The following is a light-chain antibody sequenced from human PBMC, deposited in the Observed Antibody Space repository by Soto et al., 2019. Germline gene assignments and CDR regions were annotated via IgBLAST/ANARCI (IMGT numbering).Light chain of an antibody. CDR1: QSVSSSY. CDR2: GAS. Sequence: DIVLTQSPGTLSLSPGERATLSCRASQSVSSSYLAWYQQKPGQAPRLLIYGASSRATGIPDRFSGSGSVTDFTLTISRLEPEDFAVYSCQQYGRSPRTFGQGTKVEIK. V-gene: IGKV3-20*01. CDR3: QQYGRSPRT. J-gene: IGKJ1*01.